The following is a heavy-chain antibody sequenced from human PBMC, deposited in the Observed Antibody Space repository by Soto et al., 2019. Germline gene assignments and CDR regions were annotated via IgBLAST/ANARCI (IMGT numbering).Heavy chain of an antibody. CDR1: VGSVSSVNYY. CDR2: IYYSGSA. CDR3: VRGDYSKYGLDS. J-gene: IGHJ4*02. D-gene: IGHD4-4*01. Sequence: QVQLQESGPGLVKPSQTLSLTCTVSVGSVSSVNYYWSWIRQPPGKGLEWIAYIYYSGSAYYNPSLKSRLTISVDTSKNQFSLKLSSLTAADTAVYYCVRGDYSKYGLDSWGQGTLVTVSS. V-gene: IGHV4-30-4*01.